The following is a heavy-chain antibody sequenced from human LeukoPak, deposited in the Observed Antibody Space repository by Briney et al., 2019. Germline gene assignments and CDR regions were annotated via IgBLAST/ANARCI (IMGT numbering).Heavy chain of an antibody. D-gene: IGHD4-17*01. V-gene: IGHV3-74*01. Sequence: GGSLRLSCAASGFTFNNYWMSWVRQAPGKGLVWVSRINSDGSSTSYADSVKGRFTISRDNAKNTLYLQMNSLRAEDTAVYYCARDSRTAMNKYGALDYWGQGTLVTVSS. J-gene: IGHJ4*02. CDR2: INSDGSST. CDR1: GFTFNNYW. CDR3: ARDSRTAMNKYGALDY.